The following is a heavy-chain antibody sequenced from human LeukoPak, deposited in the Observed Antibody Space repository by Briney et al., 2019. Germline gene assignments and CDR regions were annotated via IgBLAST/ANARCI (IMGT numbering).Heavy chain of an antibody. D-gene: IGHD3-3*01. CDR2: IIPIFGTA. Sequence: GASVKVSCKASGGTFSSYAISWVRQAPGQGLEWMGGIIPIFGTANYAQKFQGRVTITADESTSTAYMELSSLRSEDTAVYYCARLARMWSGYYSSYYFDYWGQGTLVTVSS. CDR1: GGTFSSYA. CDR3: ARLARMWSGYYSSYYFDY. V-gene: IGHV1-69*13. J-gene: IGHJ4*02.